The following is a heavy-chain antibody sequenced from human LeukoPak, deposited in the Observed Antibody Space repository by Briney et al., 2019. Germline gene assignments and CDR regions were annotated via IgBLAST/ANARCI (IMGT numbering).Heavy chain of an antibody. V-gene: IGHV1-69*08. J-gene: IGHJ5*02. Sequence: SVKLSCKASGGTFTSYSINWVRQAPGPGLEWMGRIIPILGRTNNTQRFQGRVTITADKSTSTAYMELNSLRSEDTAIYYCARGKASRQLLRWFVPWGQGTLVSVSS. CDR2: IIPILGRT. CDR1: GGTFTSYS. D-gene: IGHD2-2*01. CDR3: ARGKASRQLLRWFVP.